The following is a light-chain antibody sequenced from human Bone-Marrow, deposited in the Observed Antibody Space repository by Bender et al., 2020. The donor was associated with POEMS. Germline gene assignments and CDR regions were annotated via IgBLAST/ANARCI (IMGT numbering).Light chain of an antibody. Sequence: SYELTQPPSVSVSPGQTARITCSGEALTKQYGYWYQQKQGQAPVVAIYKDSERPSGIPARFSGPSSGTKVTLTISGVQAEDDADYYCHSADTSGTYRWVFGGGTRLTVL. V-gene: IGLV3-25*03. CDR2: KDS. CDR3: HSADTSGTYRWV. J-gene: IGLJ3*02. CDR1: ALTKQY.